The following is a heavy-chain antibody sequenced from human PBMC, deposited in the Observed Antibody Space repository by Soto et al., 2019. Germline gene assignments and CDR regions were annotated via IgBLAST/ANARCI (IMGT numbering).Heavy chain of an antibody. CDR2: INHSGST. D-gene: IGHD5-18*01. V-gene: IGHV4-34*01. J-gene: IGHJ4*02. CDR3: ASPGTAMVSFDY. CDR1: GGSFSGYY. Sequence: SETLSLTCAVYGGSFSGYYWSWIRQPPGKGLEWIGEINHSGSTNYNPSLKSRVTISVDTSKNRFSLKLSSVTAADTAVYYCASPGTAMVSFDYWGQGTLVTVSS.